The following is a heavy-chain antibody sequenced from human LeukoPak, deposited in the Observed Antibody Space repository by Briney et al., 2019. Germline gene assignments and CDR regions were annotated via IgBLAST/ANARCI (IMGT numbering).Heavy chain of an antibody. D-gene: IGHD2-2*02. CDR2: ISWNSDII. CDR1: GFTFDDYA. J-gene: IGHJ4*02. CDR3: AKAGCSSTRCYINY. V-gene: IGHV3-9*01. Sequence: GRSLRLSCAASGFTFDDYAMHWVRQAPGKGLEWVSSISWNSDIIDYADSVKGRFTISRDNAKNSLYLQMNSLRAEDTALYYCAKAGCSSTRCYINYWGQGTLVTVSS.